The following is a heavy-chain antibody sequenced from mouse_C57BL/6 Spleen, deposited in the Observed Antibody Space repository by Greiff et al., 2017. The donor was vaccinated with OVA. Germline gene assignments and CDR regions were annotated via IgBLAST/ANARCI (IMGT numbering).Heavy chain of an antibody. Sequence: QVQLQQPGAELVKPGASVKLSCKASGYTFTSYWMHWVKQRPGQGLEWIGMIHPNSGSTNYNEKFKSKATLTVDKSSSTAYMQLSSLTSEDSAVYYCARNLYGYYAMDYWGQGTSVTVSS. V-gene: IGHV1-64*01. CDR2: IHPNSGST. D-gene: IGHD1-1*02. J-gene: IGHJ4*01. CDR1: GYTFTSYW. CDR3: ARNLYGYYAMDY.